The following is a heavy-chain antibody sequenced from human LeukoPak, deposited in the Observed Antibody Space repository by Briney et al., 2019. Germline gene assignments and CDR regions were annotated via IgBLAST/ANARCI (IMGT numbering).Heavy chain of an antibody. D-gene: IGHD5-12*01. CDR3: ARSRYSGYDRALDY. CDR2: INPNSGGT. V-gene: IGHV1-2*02. Sequence: ASVKVSYKASGYTFTGYYMHWVRQAPGQGLEWMGWINPNSGGTNYAQKFQGRVTMTRDTSISTAYMELSRLRSDDTAVYYCARSRYSGYDRALDYWGQGTLVTVSS. J-gene: IGHJ4*02. CDR1: GYTFTGYY.